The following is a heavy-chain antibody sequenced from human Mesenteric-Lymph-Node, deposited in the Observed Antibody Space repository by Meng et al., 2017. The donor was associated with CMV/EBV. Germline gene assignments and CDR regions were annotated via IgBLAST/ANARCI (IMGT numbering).Heavy chain of an antibody. CDR3: AKDVGANFFYGLDV. CDR1: GFTFNNYA. CDR2: IKEDGTEK. Sequence: GESLKISCVVSGFTFNNYAMSWVRQAPGKGLEWVANIKEDGTEKYYVDSVKGRFTISRDNAKNSLYLQMNSLRAEDTALYYCAKDVGANFFYGLDVWGQGTTVIVSS. D-gene: IGHD1-26*01. V-gene: IGHV3-7*03. J-gene: IGHJ6*02.